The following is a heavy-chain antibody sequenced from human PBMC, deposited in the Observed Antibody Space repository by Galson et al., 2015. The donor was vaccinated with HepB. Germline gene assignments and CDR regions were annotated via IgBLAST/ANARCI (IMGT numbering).Heavy chain of an antibody. J-gene: IGHJ6*02. CDR1: GGTFSSYA. CDR2: IIPIFGTA. Sequence: SVKVSCKASGGTFSSYAISWVRQAPGQGLEWMGGIIPIFGTANYAQKFQGRVTITADESTSTAYMELSSLRSEDTAVYYCARSEMGTGTTGSYYYGMDVWAKGPRSPSP. CDR3: ARSEMGTGTTGSYYYGMDV. D-gene: IGHD1-1*01. V-gene: IGHV1-69*13.